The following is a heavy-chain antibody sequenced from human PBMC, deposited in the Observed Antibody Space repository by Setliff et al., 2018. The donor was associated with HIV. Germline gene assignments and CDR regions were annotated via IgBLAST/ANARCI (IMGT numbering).Heavy chain of an antibody. CDR3: ARDRPLAYCGGDCPSGGNAFDI. CDR1: GGTSSTHA. J-gene: IGHJ3*02. D-gene: IGHD2-21*02. Sequence: ASVKVSCKASGGTSSTHAINWVRQAPGQGLEWMGQIISILDITSYTQKLQGRVSITADRSTSTFYMELSDLTSADTAVYYCARDRPLAYCGGDCPSGGNAFDIWGQGTMVTVSS. V-gene: IGHV1-69*10. CDR2: IISILDIT.